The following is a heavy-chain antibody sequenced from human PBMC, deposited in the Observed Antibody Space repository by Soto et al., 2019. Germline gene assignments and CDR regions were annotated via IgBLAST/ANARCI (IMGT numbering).Heavy chain of an antibody. V-gene: IGHV1-69*08. CDR2: IIPILGTA. CDR1: GGTFSSYT. Sequence: SVKVSCKASGGTFSSYTISWVRQAPGQGLEWMGRIIPILGTANYVQKFQGRVTITADESTSTAYMELSSLRSEDTAVYYCARVPITIFGVVGVYYYYMDVRGKGTTVTVSS. J-gene: IGHJ6*03. D-gene: IGHD3-3*01. CDR3: ARVPITIFGVVGVYYYYMDV.